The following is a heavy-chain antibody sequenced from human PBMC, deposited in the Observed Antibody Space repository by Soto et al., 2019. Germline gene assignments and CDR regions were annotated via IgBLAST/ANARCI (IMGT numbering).Heavy chain of an antibody. J-gene: IGHJ4*02. Sequence: PGGSLRLSCAASGFTFSSYAMSWVRQAPGKGLEWVSAISGSGGSTYYADSVKGRFTISRDNFKNTLYLQMNSLRTEDTAVYYCAEDFGESSSTWTRTDYWGQGTLVTVSS. D-gene: IGHD6-13*01. CDR2: ISGSGGST. CDR1: GFTFSSYA. CDR3: AEDFGESSSTWTRTDY. V-gene: IGHV3-23*01.